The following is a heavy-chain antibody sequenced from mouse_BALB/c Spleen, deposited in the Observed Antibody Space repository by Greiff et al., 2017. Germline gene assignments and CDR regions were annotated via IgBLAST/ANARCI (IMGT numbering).Heavy chain of an antibody. V-gene: IGHV1-82*01. CDR3: ARSPVGLDY. CDR2: IYPGDGDT. CDR1: GYAFSSSW. D-gene: IGHD3-3*01. Sequence: QVQLKESGPELVKPGASVKISCKASGYAFSSSWMNWVKQRPGQGLEWIGRIYPGDGDTNYNGKFKGKATLTADKSSSTAYMQLSSLTSVDSAVYFCARSPVGLDYWGQGTTLTVSS. J-gene: IGHJ2*01.